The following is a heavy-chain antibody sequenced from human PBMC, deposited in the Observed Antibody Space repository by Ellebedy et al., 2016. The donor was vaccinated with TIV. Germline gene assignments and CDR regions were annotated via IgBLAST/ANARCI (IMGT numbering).Heavy chain of an antibody. CDR1: GRSISSSSYH. V-gene: IGHV4-39*01. CDR3: ARILPEYSCEIDY. D-gene: IGHD2/OR15-2a*01. J-gene: IGHJ4*02. Sequence: MPSETLSLTCTVSGRSISSSSYHWGWIRQPPGKGLEWIGSIYYSGSTYYNPSLKSRVTLSVDLSKNQFSLKLNSVTAADTAVYFCARILPEYSCEIDYWGQGTLVSVSS. CDR2: IYYSGST.